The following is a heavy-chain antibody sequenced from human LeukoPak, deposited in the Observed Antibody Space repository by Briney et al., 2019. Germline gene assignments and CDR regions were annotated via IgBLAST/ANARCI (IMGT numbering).Heavy chain of an antibody. CDR2: ISSSSIYR. CDR1: GFTFSSYA. CDR3: AKDPRDHSYGWSWRYFDN. V-gene: IGHV3-21*01. Sequence: GGSLRLSCAASGFTFSSYAMSWVRQAPGKGLEWVSSISSSSIYRYYADSVKGRFTISRDNAKKSLYLQMNSLRAEDTAVYYCAKDPRDHSYGWSWRYFDNWGQGTLVTVSS. J-gene: IGHJ4*02. D-gene: IGHD5-18*01.